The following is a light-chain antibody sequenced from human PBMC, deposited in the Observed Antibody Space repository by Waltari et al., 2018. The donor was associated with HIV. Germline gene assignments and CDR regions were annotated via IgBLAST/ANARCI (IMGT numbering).Light chain of an antibody. V-gene: IGLV2-11*01. Sequence: QSALTQSRSVSGSPGPSVTHPCTGTIRDVGGYKVFPWYQHYPGRAPKVMIYEVNKRPSGVPDRFSASKSGNTASLTISGLQAEDEADYYCSSYAGSYTWVFGGGTKLTVL. CDR1: IRDVGGYKV. CDR3: SSYAGSYTWV. J-gene: IGLJ2*01. CDR2: EVN.